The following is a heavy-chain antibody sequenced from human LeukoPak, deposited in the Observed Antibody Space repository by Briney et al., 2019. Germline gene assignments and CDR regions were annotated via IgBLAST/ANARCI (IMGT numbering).Heavy chain of an antibody. CDR2: IYYSGST. V-gene: IGHV4-39*01. D-gene: IGHD1-26*01. Sequence: SETLSLTCTVSGGSISSSSYYWRWIRQPPGKGLEWIGSIYYSGSTYYNPSLKSRVTISVDTSKNQFSLKLSSVTAAHTAVYYCARQASDYMDYWGQGTLVTVSS. J-gene: IGHJ4*02. CDR3: ARQASDYMDY. CDR1: GGSISSSSYY.